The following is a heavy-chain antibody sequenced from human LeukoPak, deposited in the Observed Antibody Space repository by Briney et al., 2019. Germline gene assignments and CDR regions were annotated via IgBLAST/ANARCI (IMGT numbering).Heavy chain of an antibody. CDR3: AKEPREYCSSTSCPNWFDL. V-gene: IGHV3-48*01. Sequence: GGSLRLSCEASGFTFSSHSMTWVRQAPGKTLEWISYIGHAGSPAHYADSVRGRFTISRDNARNSLYLQMNSLRAEDMAVYYCAKEPREYCSSTSCPNWFDLWGQGTLVTVSS. CDR2: IGHAGSPA. D-gene: IGHD2-2*01. CDR1: GFTFSSHS. J-gene: IGHJ5*02.